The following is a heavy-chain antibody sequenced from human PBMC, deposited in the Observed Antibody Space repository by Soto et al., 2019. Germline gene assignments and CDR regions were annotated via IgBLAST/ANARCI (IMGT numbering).Heavy chain of an antibody. CDR1: GGTFSSYT. V-gene: IGHV1-69*02. Sequence: QVQLVQSGAEVKKPGSSVKVSCKASGGTFSSYTISWVRQAPGQGLEWMGRIIPILGIANYAQKFQGRVTINADKYTSTAYMELSSLRSEDTAVYYCARSLPDMTTLDYWGQGTLVTVSS. J-gene: IGHJ4*02. D-gene: IGHD4-17*01. CDR2: IIPILGIA. CDR3: ARSLPDMTTLDY.